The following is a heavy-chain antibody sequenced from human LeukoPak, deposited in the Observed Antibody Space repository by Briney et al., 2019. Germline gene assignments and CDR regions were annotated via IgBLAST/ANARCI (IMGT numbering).Heavy chain of an antibody. CDR1: GFTFSSYA. Sequence: GGSLRLSCAASGFTFSSYAMHWVRQAPGKGLEYVSAISSNGGSTYYANSVKGRFTISRDNSKNTLYLQMGSLRAEDMAVYYCARGFLGSGSYFCSYWGQGTLVTVSS. CDR3: ARGFLGSGSYFCSY. D-gene: IGHD3-10*01. V-gene: IGHV3-64*01. J-gene: IGHJ4*02. CDR2: ISSNGGST.